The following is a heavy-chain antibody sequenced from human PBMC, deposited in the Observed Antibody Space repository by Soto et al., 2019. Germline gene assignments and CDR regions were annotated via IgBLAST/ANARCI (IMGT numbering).Heavy chain of an antibody. CDR2: ISYDGSNK. CDR1: GFTFSSYG. D-gene: IGHD6-19*01. CDR3: ARANPGFIAVADYFDY. J-gene: IGHJ4*02. V-gene: IGHV3-30*03. Sequence: PGGSLRLSCAASGFTFSSYGMHWVRQAPGKGLEWVAVISYDGSNKYYADSVKGRFTISRDNSKNTLYLQMNSLRAEDTAVYYCARANPGFIAVADYFDYWGQGTMVTVYS.